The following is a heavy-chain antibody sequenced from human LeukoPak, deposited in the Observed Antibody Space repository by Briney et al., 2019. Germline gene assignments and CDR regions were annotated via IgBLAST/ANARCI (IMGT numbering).Heavy chain of an antibody. J-gene: IGHJ6*02. CDR3: ARGGFLEWFPYYYYGMDV. Sequence: ASVKVSCKASGYTFTGYYMHWVRQAPGQGLEWMGWINPNSGGTNYAQKFQGRATMTRDTSISTAYMELSRLRSDDTAVYYCARGGFLEWFPYYYYGMDVWGQGTTVTVSS. D-gene: IGHD3-3*01. V-gene: IGHV1-2*02. CDR2: INPNSGGT. CDR1: GYTFTGYY.